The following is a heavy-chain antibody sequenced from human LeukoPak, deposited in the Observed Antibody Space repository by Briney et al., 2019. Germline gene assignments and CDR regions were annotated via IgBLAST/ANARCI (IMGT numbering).Heavy chain of an antibody. D-gene: IGHD3-16*01. CDR3: AKGYYDYVWGSYYFDY. CDR1: GFTFSSYA. CDR2: ISGSGGST. Sequence: PGGSLRLSCAASGFTFSSYAMSWVRRAPGKGLEWVSAISGSGGSTYYADYGKGRFTISRDNSRDTLYLQMNSLRAEDTAVYYCAKGYYDYVWGSYYFDYWGQGTLVTVSS. J-gene: IGHJ4*02. V-gene: IGHV3-23*01.